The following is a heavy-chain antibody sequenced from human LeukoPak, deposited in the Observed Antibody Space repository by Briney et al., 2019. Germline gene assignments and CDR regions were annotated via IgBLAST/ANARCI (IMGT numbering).Heavy chain of an antibody. Sequence: GGSLRLSCAPSGFTFSTYGMHWVRQAPGKGLEWVALIWNDGSNKYYADSVKGRFTISRDNSKNTLYLQMISLRAEDTAVYYCANYGSVSYFAYWGQGTLVTVSS. D-gene: IGHD3-10*01. CDR1: GFTFSTYG. CDR3: ANYGSVSYFAY. V-gene: IGHV3-30*02. CDR2: IWNDGSNK. J-gene: IGHJ4*02.